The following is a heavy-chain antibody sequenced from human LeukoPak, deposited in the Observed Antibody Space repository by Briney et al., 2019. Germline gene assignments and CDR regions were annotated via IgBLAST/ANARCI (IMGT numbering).Heavy chain of an antibody. D-gene: IGHD2-2*01. V-gene: IGHV3-43*02. J-gene: IGHJ6*03. CDR1: GFTFDDYA. Sequence: QPGGSLRLSCAASGFTFDDYAMHWVRQAPGKGLEWVSLISGDGGSTYYADSVKGRFTISRDNSKNSLYLQMNSLRTEDTAFYYCAKDGLLYCSSTSCRPDYYYYYMDVWGKGTTVTVSS. CDR2: ISGDGGST. CDR3: AKDGLLYCSSTSCRPDYYYYYMDV.